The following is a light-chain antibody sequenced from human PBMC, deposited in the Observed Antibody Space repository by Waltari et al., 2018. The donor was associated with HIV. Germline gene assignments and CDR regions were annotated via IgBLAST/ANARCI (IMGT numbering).Light chain of an antibody. CDR3: SSYAGSGNLLL. CDR2: EVN. CDR1: RHCICPYNY. J-gene: IGLJ6*01. V-gene: IGLV2-8*01. Sequence: QSALTQPPAASRSPGPAGTHPCPGTRHCICPYNYFSWYQQYPDKAPRLLIYEVNKRPSGVPGRFSGSKSGNTASLTVSGLQAEDEADYYCSSYAGSGNLLLFGGGTKVTVL.